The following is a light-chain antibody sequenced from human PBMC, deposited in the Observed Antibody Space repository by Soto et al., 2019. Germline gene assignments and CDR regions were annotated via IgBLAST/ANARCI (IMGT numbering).Light chain of an antibody. J-gene: IGLJ2*01. V-gene: IGLV2-11*01. CDR3: CSYAGNFILV. CDR2: DVT. Sequence: QSALTQPRSVSGSPGQSLTISCTGASSDVGGYNYVSWYQQYPGKAPKLMIYDVTKRPSGVPDRFSGYKSDNTASLTISGLQASEEADYYCCSYAGNFILVFGGGTKLTVL. CDR1: SSDVGGYNY.